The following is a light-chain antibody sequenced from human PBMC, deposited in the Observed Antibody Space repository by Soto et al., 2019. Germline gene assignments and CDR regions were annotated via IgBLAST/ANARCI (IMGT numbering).Light chain of an antibody. CDR2: LSSDGSH. Sequence: QPVLTQSPSASASLGASVKLTCTLSSGHSSYAIAWHQQRPEKGPRYLMTLSSDGSHTKGDGIPDRFSGSSPGAERYLTISSLQSEDEADYYCQTWGTGIQVFGGGTKVTVL. V-gene: IGLV4-69*01. CDR3: QTWGTGIQV. CDR1: SGHSSYA. J-gene: IGLJ3*02.